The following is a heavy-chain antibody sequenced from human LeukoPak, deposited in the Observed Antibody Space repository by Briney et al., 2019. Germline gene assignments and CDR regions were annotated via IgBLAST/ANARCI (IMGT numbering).Heavy chain of an antibody. CDR1: GGTFSSYA. J-gene: IGHJ4*02. D-gene: IGHD6-13*01. CDR2: IYPGDSDT. Sequence: KVSCKASGGTFSSYAISWVRQMPGKGLEWMGIIYPGDSDTRYSPSFQGQVTISADKSISTAYLQWSSLKASDTAMYYCARRGDHSSSWYLIDYWGQGTLVTVSS. V-gene: IGHV5-51*01. CDR3: ARRGDHSSSWYLIDY.